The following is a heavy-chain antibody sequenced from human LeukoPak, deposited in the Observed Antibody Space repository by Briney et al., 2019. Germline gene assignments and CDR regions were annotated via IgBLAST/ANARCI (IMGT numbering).Heavy chain of an antibody. Sequence: GGSLRLSCAASGFTFSSYGMHWVRQAPGKGLEWVSSITSSSSYIYYADSLKGRFTISRDNAKNSLYLQMNSLRAEDTAVYYCASDLRTYYYGSGSYSPGAFDYWGQGTLVTVSS. CDR2: ITSSSSYI. CDR3: ASDLRTYYYGSGSYSPGAFDY. V-gene: IGHV3-21*01. CDR1: GFTFSSYG. J-gene: IGHJ4*02. D-gene: IGHD3-10*01.